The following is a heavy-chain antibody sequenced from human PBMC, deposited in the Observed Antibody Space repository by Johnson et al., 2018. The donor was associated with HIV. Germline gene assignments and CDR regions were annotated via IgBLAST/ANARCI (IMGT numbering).Heavy chain of an antibody. CDR3: ARDGPYSGYDENAFDI. CDR2: INWNGGST. CDR1: GFTFSDYY. Sequence: VQLVESGGGLVKPGGSLRLSCAASGFTFSDYYMSWIRQAPGKGLEWVSGINWNGGSTGYADSVKGRFTISRDNAKNSLYLQMNSLRAEDTALYYCARDGPYSGYDENAFDIWGQGTMVTV. J-gene: IGHJ3*02. V-gene: IGHV3-20*04. D-gene: IGHD5-12*01.